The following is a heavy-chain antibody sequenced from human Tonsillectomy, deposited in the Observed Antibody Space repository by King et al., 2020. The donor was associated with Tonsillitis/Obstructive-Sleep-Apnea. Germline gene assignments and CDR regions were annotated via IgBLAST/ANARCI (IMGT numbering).Heavy chain of an antibody. CDR2: IIWNGGSI. CDR3: AKHIGRRDVYNYEFDY. V-gene: IGHV3-9*01. J-gene: IGHJ4*02. D-gene: IGHD5-24*01. CDR1: GFTFDDYA. Sequence: VQLVESGGGLVQPGRSLRLSCAASGFTFDDYAMHWVRQAPGKGLEWVSGIIWNGGSIGYADSVKGRFTISRDNAKNSLFLQMNSLRAEDTALYYCAKHIGRRDVYNYEFDYWDQGTLVTVSS.